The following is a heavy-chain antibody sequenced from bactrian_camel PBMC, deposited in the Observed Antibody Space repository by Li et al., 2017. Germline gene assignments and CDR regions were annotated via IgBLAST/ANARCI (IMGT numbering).Heavy chain of an antibody. CDR3: AAGTRIIVGDYCDGITT. D-gene: IGHD3*01. Sequence: HVQLVESGGGSVQVGGSLRLSCAASGYTYSSNCMGWFRQAPGKEREGVAALYTGGGRTYYADSVKGRFTISQDNAKNIIYLQMSSLTPDDTAMYYCAAGTRIIVGDYCDGITTWGQGTQVTVS. V-gene: IGHV3S1*01. CDR1: GYTYSSNC. J-gene: IGHJ6*01. CDR2: LYTGGGRT.